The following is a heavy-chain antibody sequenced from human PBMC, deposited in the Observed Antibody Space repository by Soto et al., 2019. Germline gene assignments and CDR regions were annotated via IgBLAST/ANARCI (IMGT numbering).Heavy chain of an antibody. CDR3: ARALGDSSSSPHNWFDP. V-gene: IGHV3-33*01. J-gene: IGHJ5*02. D-gene: IGHD6-6*01. CDR2: IWYDGSNK. CDR1: GFTFSSYG. Sequence: GGSLRLSCAASGFTFSSYGMHWVRQAPGKGLEWVAVIWYDGSNKYYADSVKGRFTISRDNSKNTLYLQMNSLRAEDTAVYYCARALGDSSSSPHNWFDPWGQGTLVTVSS.